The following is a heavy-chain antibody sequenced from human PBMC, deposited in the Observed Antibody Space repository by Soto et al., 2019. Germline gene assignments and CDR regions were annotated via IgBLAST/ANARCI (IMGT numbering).Heavy chain of an antibody. CDR1: GGTFSSYT. J-gene: IGHJ4*02. CDR2: IIPILGIA. V-gene: IGHV1-69*02. CDR3: ARAPRGNYGYPSYFDY. Sequence: ASVKVSCKASGGTFSSYTISWVRQAPGQGLEWMGRIIPILGIANYAQKFQGRVTITADKSTSTAYMELSSLRSEDTAVYYCARAPRGNYGYPSYFDYWGQGTLVTVSS. D-gene: IGHD3-10*01.